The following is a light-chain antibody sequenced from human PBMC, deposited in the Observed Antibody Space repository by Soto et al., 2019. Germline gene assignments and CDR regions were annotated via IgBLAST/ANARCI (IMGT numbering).Light chain of an antibody. CDR3: QHYNSLPIT. Sequence: DIQMTQSPSSLSASLGDRGTITCQASQDIRFYVNWYQHKTGQAPKLLIYDASQLETGVPSKFSGSGSGTDFTFTINNLQAEDIGTYYCQHYNSLPITFGQGTRLEIK. V-gene: IGKV1-33*01. CDR1: QDIRFY. J-gene: IGKJ5*01. CDR2: DAS.